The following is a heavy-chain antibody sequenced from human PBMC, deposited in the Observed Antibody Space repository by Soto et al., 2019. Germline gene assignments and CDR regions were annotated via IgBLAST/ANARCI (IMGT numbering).Heavy chain of an antibody. V-gene: IGHV1-18*01. CDR3: ARRINTMVRGVSDY. D-gene: IGHD3-10*01. J-gene: IGHJ4*02. Sequence: ASVKVSCKASGYTFTSYGISWVRQAPGQGLEWMGWISAYNGNTNYAQKLQGRVTMTTDTSTSTAYMELRSLRSDDTAVYYCARRINTMVRGVSDYWGQGTLVTVSS. CDR1: GYTFTSYG. CDR2: ISAYNGNT.